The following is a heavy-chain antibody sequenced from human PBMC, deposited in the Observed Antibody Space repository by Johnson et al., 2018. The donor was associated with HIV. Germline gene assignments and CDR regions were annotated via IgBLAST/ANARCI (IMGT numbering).Heavy chain of an antibody. CDR2: IWYDGSQK. Sequence: VQLVESGGGVVQPGGSLRLSCAASGFTFNTYGMHWVRQAPGKGLEWVAVIWYDGSQKYYTDSVKGRFTISRDNGNKEVYLQVSSLTIDDTAVYYCAKDPRYKYGGAFDIWGQGTMVTVSS. V-gene: IGHV3-30*02. D-gene: IGHD3-16*01. CDR3: AKDPRYKYGGAFDI. J-gene: IGHJ3*02. CDR1: GFTFNTYG.